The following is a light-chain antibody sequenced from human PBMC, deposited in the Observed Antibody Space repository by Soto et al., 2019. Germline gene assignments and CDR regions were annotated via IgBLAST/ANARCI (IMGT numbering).Light chain of an antibody. J-gene: IGLJ3*02. CDR2: EVN. V-gene: IGLV2-8*01. CDR1: GSDVGGFNY. Sequence: QSALTQPASVSGSPGQSITISCTGTGSDVGGFNYVSWFQQHPGKAPKLIVFEVNKRPSGVPDRFSGSKSGNTASLTVSGLQAEDEADYYCGSYARSNKWVFGGGTKLTVL. CDR3: GSYARSNKWV.